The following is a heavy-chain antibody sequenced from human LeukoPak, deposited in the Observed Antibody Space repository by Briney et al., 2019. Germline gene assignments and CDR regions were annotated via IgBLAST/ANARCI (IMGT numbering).Heavy chain of an antibody. J-gene: IGHJ5*02. V-gene: IGHV3-23*01. CDR1: GFTFSIYA. Sequence: GGSLRLSCAASGFTFSIYAMSWVRQAPGKGLEWVSLISGSGGITYYADSVKGRFTISRDNAKNSLYLQMNGLRADDTAIYYCARDAYDDASESWGQGTLVTVSS. CDR3: ARDAYDDASES. D-gene: IGHD3-3*01. CDR2: ISGSGGIT.